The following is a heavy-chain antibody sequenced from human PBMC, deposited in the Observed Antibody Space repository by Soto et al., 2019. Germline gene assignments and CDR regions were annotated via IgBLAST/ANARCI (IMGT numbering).Heavy chain of an antibody. CDR1: GYTFTRYV. D-gene: IGHD2-8*01. V-gene: IGHV1-18*01. Sequence: ASVKVSCKASGYTFTRYVISWVRHAPGQGLEWMGWISGYNGDTNYAQKFQDRVSMTIDTSTGTAYMELRSLTSDDTAIYYCAKNGQPPYYYYGLDVWGQ. CDR3: AKNGQPPYYYYGLDV. J-gene: IGHJ6*02. CDR2: ISGYNGDT.